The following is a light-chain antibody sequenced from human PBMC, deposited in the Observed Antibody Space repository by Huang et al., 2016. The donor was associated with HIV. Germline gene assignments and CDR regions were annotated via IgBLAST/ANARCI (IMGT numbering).Light chain of an antibody. CDR1: QSLVHSDGVTY. CDR2: KVS. V-gene: IGKV2-30*02. J-gene: IGKJ1*01. Sequence: DVVMTQSPLSLPVTLGQPASISCGSSQSLVHSDGVTYLNWFHQRPGLSPRRLVHKVSNRDSGVPNRFSGSGSDTDFTLKINRVEAEDVGVYYCMQGTHWPWTFGQGTKVEIK. CDR3: MQGTHWPWT.